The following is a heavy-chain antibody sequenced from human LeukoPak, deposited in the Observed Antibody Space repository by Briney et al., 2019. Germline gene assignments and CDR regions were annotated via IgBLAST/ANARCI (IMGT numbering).Heavy chain of an antibody. CDR2: IWFDASNK. D-gene: IGHD2-2*01. CDR1: GFTFSTYG. CDR3: ARAYCSSSSCSNYYHGLDV. Sequence: SGGSLRLSCAASGFTFSTYGMHGVRQAPGKALEWVALIWFDASNKYYADSVKGRFTISRDNSMNTLFLQMNTLRVEDTAVYHCARAYCSSSSCSNYYHGLDVWGQGTTVIVSS. V-gene: IGHV3-33*01. J-gene: IGHJ6*02.